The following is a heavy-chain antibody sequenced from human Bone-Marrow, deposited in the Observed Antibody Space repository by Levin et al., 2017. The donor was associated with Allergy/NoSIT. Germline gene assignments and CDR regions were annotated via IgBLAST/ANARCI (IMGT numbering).Heavy chain of an antibody. V-gene: IGHV3-48*01. CDR2: ISRSSFIV. Sequence: GESLKISCTASGFTFSSHSLNWVRQAPGKGLEWISYISRSSFIVYYADSVKGRFTISRDNAQNSLYLEMNSLRPEDTAVYYCARDYYGSGSYYESPYYFDCWGQGTLVTVSS. J-gene: IGHJ4*02. CDR1: GFTFSSHS. CDR3: ARDYYGSGSYYESPYYFDC. D-gene: IGHD3-10*01.